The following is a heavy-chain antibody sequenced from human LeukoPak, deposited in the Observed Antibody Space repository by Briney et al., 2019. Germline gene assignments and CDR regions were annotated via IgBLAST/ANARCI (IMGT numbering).Heavy chain of an antibody. V-gene: IGHV4-59*01. J-gene: IGHJ4*02. CDR3: ARDTGYFGSGGFDY. CDR1: GGSFSGYY. CDR2: IYYSGST. Sequence: SETLSLTCAVYGGSFSGYYWSWIRQPPGKGLEWIGYIYYSGSTNYNPSLKSRVTISVDTSKNQFSLKLSSVTAADTAVYYCARDTGYFGSGGFDYWGQGTLVTVSS. D-gene: IGHD3-10*01.